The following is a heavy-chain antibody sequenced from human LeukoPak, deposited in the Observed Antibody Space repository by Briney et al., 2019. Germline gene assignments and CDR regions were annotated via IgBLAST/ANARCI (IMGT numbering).Heavy chain of an antibody. CDR3: ARRDRCSGGSCYSGNAFDI. V-gene: IGHV1-69*05. J-gene: IGHJ3*02. Sequence: ASVKVSCKASGGTFSSYAISWVRQAPGQGLEWMGGIIPIFGTAIYAQKFQGRVTITTDESTSTAYMELSSLRSEDTAVYYCARRDRCSGGSCYSGNAFDIWGQGTMVTVSS. CDR1: GGTFSSYA. D-gene: IGHD2-15*01. CDR2: IIPIFGTA.